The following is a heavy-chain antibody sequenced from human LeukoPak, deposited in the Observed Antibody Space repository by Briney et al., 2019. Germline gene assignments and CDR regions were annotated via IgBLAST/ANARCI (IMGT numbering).Heavy chain of an antibody. Sequence: PGGSLRLSCTASGFTFSIHDMSWVRQAPGKGLEWVSAISGSGGSTYYADSVKGRFTISRDNSKNTLYLQMNSLRAEDTAVYYCAKDSSMVRGVITDFDYWGQGTLVTVSS. CDR3: AKDSSMVRGVITDFDY. CDR1: GFTFSIHD. J-gene: IGHJ4*02. D-gene: IGHD3-10*01. CDR2: ISGSGGST. V-gene: IGHV3-23*01.